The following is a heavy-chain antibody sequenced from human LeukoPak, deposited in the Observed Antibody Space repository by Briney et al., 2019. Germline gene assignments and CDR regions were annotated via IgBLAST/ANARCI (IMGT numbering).Heavy chain of an antibody. Sequence: SETLSLTCAVYGGSFSGYHWTWIRQSPGKGLECIADINPSGSTYHNPPLKSRLTLSVDTSKNQFSLKLRFVTAADTAVYYCARGRHDITMIVVVMTSVSYYLDVWGKGTTVTVS. D-gene: IGHD3-22*01. V-gene: IGHV4-34*01. CDR1: GGSFSGYH. CDR2: INPSGST. CDR3: ARGRHDITMIVVVMTSVSYYLDV. J-gene: IGHJ6*03.